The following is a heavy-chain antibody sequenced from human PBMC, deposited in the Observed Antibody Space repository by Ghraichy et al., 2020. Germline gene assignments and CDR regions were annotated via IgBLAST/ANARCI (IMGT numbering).Heavy chain of an antibody. D-gene: IGHD4-17*01. Sequence: GESLNISCAASGFILSDCWMSWVRQTPGKGLEWVAHINRDGSEIYYVDSVKGRFTISRDNAKNSLSLQMNSLRVEDTAVYYCARNPSGDYLDFWGQGTLVTVSS. J-gene: IGHJ4*02. CDR1: GFILSDCW. CDR2: INRDGSEI. CDR3: ARNPSGDYLDF. V-gene: IGHV3-7*01.